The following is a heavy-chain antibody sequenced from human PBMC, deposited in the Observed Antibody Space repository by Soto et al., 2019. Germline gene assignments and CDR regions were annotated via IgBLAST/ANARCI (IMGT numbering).Heavy chain of an antibody. J-gene: IGHJ6*02. CDR3: ARGHYYYAMDV. V-gene: IGHV4-61*01. Sequence: PSETLSLTCTVSGGSVSSGSYYWSWIRQPPGKGLEWIGYIYYSGSTNYNPSLKSRVTISVDTSKNQFSLKLSSVTAADTAVYFCARGHYYYAMDVWGQGTTVTVSS. CDR1: GGSVSSGSYY. CDR2: IYYSGST.